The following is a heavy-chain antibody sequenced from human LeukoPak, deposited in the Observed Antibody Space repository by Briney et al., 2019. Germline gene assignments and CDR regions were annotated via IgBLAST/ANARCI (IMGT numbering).Heavy chain of an antibody. V-gene: IGHV3-23*01. CDR1: GFTFSSYA. CDR2: ISGSGGST. Sequence: GGSLRLSCAASGFTFSSYAMSWVRQAPGKGLEWVSAISGSGGSTYYADSVKGRFTISRDNSKNTLDLQMNSLRAEDTAVYYCANPYCRGDCYFSFAFCGQRTLVTVSS. J-gene: IGHJ4*02. CDR3: ANPYCRGDCYFSFAF. D-gene: IGHD2-21*02.